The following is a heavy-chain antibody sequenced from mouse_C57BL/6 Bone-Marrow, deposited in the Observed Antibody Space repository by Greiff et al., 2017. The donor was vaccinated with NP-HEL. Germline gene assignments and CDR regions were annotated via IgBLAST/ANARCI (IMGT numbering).Heavy chain of an antibody. CDR3: TRGQSFYDYDDDYFDY. CDR2: ISSGGDYI. V-gene: IGHV5-9-1*02. J-gene: IGHJ2*01. Sequence: EVKVVESGEGLVKPGGSLKLSCAASGFTFSSYAMSWVRQTPEKRLEWVAYISSGGDYIYYADTVKGRFTISRDNARNTLYLQMSSLKSEDTAMYYCTRGQSFYDYDDDYFDYWGQGTTLTVSS. D-gene: IGHD2-4*01. CDR1: GFTFSSYA.